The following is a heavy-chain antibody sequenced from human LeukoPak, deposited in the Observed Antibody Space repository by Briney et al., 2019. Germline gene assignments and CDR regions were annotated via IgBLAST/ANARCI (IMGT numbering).Heavy chain of an antibody. D-gene: IGHD4-17*01. CDR2: IYYSGST. CDR1: GGSFSGYY. CDR3: ARIPYGDYLGAFDI. J-gene: IGHJ3*02. Sequence: SETLSLTCAVYGGSFSGYYWSWIRQPPGKGLEWIGYIYYSGSTNYNPSLKSRVTISVDTSKNQFSLKLSSVTAADTAVYYCARIPYGDYLGAFDIWGQGTMVTVSS. V-gene: IGHV4-59*12.